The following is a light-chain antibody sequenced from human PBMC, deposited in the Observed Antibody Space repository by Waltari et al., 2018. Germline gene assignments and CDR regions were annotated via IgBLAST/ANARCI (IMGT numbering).Light chain of an antibody. Sequence: EVVLTQSPGTLSLSPGERATLSYRASQSVTRSYLAWYQQKNGQAPRLLIYGASSRATGIPDRFSGSGSGTDFTLTISTLEPEDFAVYYCQQYDNSPQTFGQGTKVEIK. V-gene: IGKV3-20*01. CDR3: QQYDNSPQT. J-gene: IGKJ1*01. CDR1: QSVTRSY. CDR2: GAS.